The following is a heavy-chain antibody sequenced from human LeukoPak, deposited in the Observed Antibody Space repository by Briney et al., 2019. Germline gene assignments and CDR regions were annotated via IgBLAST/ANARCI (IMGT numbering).Heavy chain of an antibody. V-gene: IGHV1-69*13. CDR3: ARENCNSTSCYTRYYYGIDV. J-gene: IGHJ6*01. CDR1: GGSFSTYA. CDR2: IIPIFGTT. D-gene: IGHD2-2*02. Sequence: SVKVSCKASGGSFSTYAISWVRHAPGQGLEWMGGIIPIFGTTIYAQNFQDRVTITADESPSTAYMELSGLRSEDTAVYYCARENCNSTSCYTRYYYGIDVWGKGPRSPSP.